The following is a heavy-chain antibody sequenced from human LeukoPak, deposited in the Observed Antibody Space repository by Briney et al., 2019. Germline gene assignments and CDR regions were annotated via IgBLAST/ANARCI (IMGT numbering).Heavy chain of an antibody. V-gene: IGHV1-24*01. CDR2: FDPEDGET. CDR3: ARGRWVGTTQAYYLDF. J-gene: IGHJ4*02. D-gene: IGHD1-26*01. Sequence: ASVKVSCKVSGYTLTELSMHWVRQAPGKGLEWMGGFDPEDGETIYAQKFQGRVTMTEDTSTDTAYMELSSLRSEDTAVYYCARGRWVGTTQAYYLDFWGQGTLVTVSS. CDR1: GYTLTELS.